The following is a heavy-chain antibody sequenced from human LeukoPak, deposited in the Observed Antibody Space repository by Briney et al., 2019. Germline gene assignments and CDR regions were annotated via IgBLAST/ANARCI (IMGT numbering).Heavy chain of an antibody. CDR3: ARDRFHAVES. CDR1: GLTFTKNW. J-gene: IGHJ5*01. Sequence: GGSLRLSCAASGLTFTKNWMHWVRHAPGKGLVWVSLIKDDGTTTAYADSVKGRFTISRDNAKNTVYLQMNSLRAEDTAIYYCARDRFHAVESWGQGTLVTVSS. CDR2: IKDDGTTT. V-gene: IGHV3-74*01. D-gene: IGHD3-16*01.